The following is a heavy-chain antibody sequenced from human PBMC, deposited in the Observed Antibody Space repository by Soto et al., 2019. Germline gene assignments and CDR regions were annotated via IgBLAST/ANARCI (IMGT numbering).Heavy chain of an antibody. Sequence: EVQLVETGGGLIQPGGSLRLSCAASGFSVGSNYMTWVRQSPGKGLEWVSLIYSNGDTDYADSVKGRFSLSRDNFKNTLYLQMNNLSAEATAVYHCARKSDSSPVPEADGVWGRGTLVTVSS. V-gene: IGHV3-53*02. CDR3: ARKSDSSPVPEADGV. J-gene: IGHJ4*02. CDR2: IYSNGDT. D-gene: IGHD2-8*01. CDR1: GFSVGSNY.